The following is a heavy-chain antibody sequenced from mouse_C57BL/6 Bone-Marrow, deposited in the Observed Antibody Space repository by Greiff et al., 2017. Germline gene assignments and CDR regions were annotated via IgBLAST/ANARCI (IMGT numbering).Heavy chain of an antibody. CDR3: ARWDYYGSSYDWYFDV. D-gene: IGHD1-1*01. J-gene: IGHJ1*03. CDR1: GFNIKNTY. Sequence: EVNVVESVAELVRPGASVKLSCTASGFNIKNTYMHWVKQRPEQGLEWIGRIDPANGNTKYAPKFQGKATITADTSSNTAYLQLSSLTSEDTAIYYCARWDYYGSSYDWYFDVWGTGTTVTVSS. V-gene: IGHV14-3*01. CDR2: IDPANGNT.